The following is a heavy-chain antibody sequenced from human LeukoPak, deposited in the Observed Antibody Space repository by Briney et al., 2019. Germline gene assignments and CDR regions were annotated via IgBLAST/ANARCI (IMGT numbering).Heavy chain of an antibody. D-gene: IGHD4-17*01. V-gene: IGHV3-21*01. J-gene: IGHJ5*02. CDR2: INDIGVHI. CDR1: GFIFNKFS. CDR3: ARGHYGYWFDP. Sequence: GGSLRLSCAASGFIFNKFSMNWVRQAPGTGLELVSSINDIGVHIYYADSVKGRFTISRDNAKNSLYLQMNSLRVEDTAVYYCARGHYGYWFDPWGQGTLVTVSS.